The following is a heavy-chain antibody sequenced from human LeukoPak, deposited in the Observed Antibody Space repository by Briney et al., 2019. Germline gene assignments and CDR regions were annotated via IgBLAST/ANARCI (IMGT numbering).Heavy chain of an antibody. CDR1: GYTFTSYD. Sequence: ASVKVSCKAPGYTFTSYDFNWVRQAIGQGLEWMGWSHYNGDTNYAQNLQGRITMTTDTSTSTAYMELRSLRSDDTAVYYCARQRLDFRFDYWGQGTLVTVSS. J-gene: IGHJ4*02. CDR3: ARQRLDFRFDY. V-gene: IGHV1-18*01. CDR2: SHYNGDT. D-gene: IGHD3/OR15-3a*01.